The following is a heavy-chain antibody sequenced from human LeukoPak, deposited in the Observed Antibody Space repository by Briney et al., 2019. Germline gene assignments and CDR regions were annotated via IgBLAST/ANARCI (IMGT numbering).Heavy chain of an antibody. CDR1: GLTLTTFD. CDR3: AKGLDTYSSRYLNRIFDS. Sequence: GGSLRLSCIASGLTLTTFDMVWVRQVPGRGLEWVSIISGNDPTKIYADSVKGRFTISRDDLKNTIYLQMDSLRDEDTAFYYCAKGLDTYSSRYLNRIFDSWGQGTLVTVSS. D-gene: IGHD6-25*01. CDR2: ISGNDPTK. J-gene: IGHJ5*01. V-gene: IGHV3-23*01.